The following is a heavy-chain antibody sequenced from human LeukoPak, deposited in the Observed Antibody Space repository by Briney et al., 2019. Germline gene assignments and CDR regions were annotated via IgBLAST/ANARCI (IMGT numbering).Heavy chain of an antibody. CDR2: IIPIFGTA. J-gene: IGHJ2*01. V-gene: IGHV1-69*05. CDR1: GGTFSSYA. D-gene: IGHD2-15*01. Sequence: ASVKVSCKASGGTFSSYAISWVRQAPGQGLEWMGGIIPIFGTANYAQKFQGRVTITTDESTSTAYMELSSLRSEDTAVYYCARDIVVVVAATGWYFDLWGRGTLVTVSS. CDR3: ARDIVVVVAATGWYFDL.